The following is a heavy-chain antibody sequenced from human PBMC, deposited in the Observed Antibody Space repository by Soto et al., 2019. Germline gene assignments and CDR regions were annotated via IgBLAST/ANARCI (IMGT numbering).Heavy chain of an antibody. Sequence: SVKVSCKASGGTFSSYSISWVRQAPGQGLEWMGRIIPILGIANYAQKFQGRVTITADKSTSTAYMELSSLRSDDTAMYYCARGDYDFWSGYYSGWWFDPWGQGTLVTVS. J-gene: IGHJ5*02. CDR2: IIPILGIA. CDR3: ARGDYDFWSGYYSGWWFDP. V-gene: IGHV1-69*02. CDR1: GGTFSSYS. D-gene: IGHD3-3*01.